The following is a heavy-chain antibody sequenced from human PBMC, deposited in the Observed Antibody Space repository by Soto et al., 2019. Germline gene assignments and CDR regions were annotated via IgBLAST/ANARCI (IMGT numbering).Heavy chain of an antibody. V-gene: IGHV1-69*13. CDR2: IIPIFGTA. J-gene: IGHJ4*02. CDR1: GGTFSSYA. CDR3: ARDITFGGVIVRYFDY. Sequence: ASVKVSCKASGGTFSSYAISWVRQAPGQGLEWMGGIIPIFGTANYAQKFQGRVTITADESTSTAYMELSSLRSEDAAVYYCARDITFGGVIVRYFDYWGQGTLVTVSS. D-gene: IGHD3-16*02.